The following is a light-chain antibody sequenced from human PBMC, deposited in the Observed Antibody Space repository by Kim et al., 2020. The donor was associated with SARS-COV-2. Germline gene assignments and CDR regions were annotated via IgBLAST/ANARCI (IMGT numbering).Light chain of an antibody. J-gene: IGKJ2*01. CDR1: KGVSSY. CDR2: DAS. V-gene: IGKV3-11*01. Sequence: LCPGERAPLSCRASKGVSSYLAWYLQKPGQAPRLLIYDASNRATGIPARFSGSGSGTDFTLTISSLEPEDFAVYYCQQRSNWPQYTFGQGTKLEI. CDR3: QQRSNWPQYT.